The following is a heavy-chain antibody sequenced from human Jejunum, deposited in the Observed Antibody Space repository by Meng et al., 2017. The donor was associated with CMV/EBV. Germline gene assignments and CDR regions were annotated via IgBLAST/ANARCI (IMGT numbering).Heavy chain of an antibody. CDR3: AKQGYRNDLDY. Sequence: CEASGFSFSSFALTWVRQAPGKGLEWVSTVSATGATTYYADSVKGRFTISRDNSRNTLYLQMNSLRVDDTALYYCAKQGYRNDLDYWGQGALVTISS. J-gene: IGHJ4*02. CDR1: GFSFSSFA. CDR2: VSATGATT. D-gene: IGHD1-1*01. V-gene: IGHV3-23*01.